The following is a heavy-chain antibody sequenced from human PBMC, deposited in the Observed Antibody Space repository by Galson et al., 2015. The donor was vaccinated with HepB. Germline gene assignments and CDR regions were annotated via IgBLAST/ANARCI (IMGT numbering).Heavy chain of an antibody. J-gene: IGHJ4*02. V-gene: IGHV3-73*01. CDR1: GFNFSGSA. CDR2: IRSKANYYAT. D-gene: IGHD2-2*01. Sequence: SLRLSCAASGFNFSGSAIDWVRQASGKGPEWVGRIRSKANYYATLYVPSLKGRFTISRDDSKDMAYLHMRSLKTEDTAVYYCIRLGDLSGYSSRRGQGTLVTVSS. CDR3: IRLGDLSGYSSR.